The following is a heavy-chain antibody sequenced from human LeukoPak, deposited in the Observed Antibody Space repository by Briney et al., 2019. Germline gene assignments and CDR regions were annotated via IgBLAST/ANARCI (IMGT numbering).Heavy chain of an antibody. J-gene: IGHJ4*02. CDR2: IYYSGST. Sequence: SETLSLTCTVSGGSVSSGNYYWNWIRQPPGKGLEWIGYIYYSGSTNYNPSLKSRVTISVDTSKNQFSLKLSSVTAEDTAVYYCARGPWFGELFTDYWGQGTLVTVSS. CDR1: GGSVSSGNYY. V-gene: IGHV4-61*01. CDR3: ARGPWFGELFTDY. D-gene: IGHD3-10*01.